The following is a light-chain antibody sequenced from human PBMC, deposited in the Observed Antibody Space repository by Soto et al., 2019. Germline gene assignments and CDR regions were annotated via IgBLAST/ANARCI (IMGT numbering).Light chain of an antibody. CDR1: SSDGGGSNS. J-gene: IGLJ1*01. Sequence: QSALTQPASVSASPGQSITISCTGTSSDGGGSNSVSWYQHHQGKAPKLMISEVTNRPSGMSNRSYGSTSCNTASLTISGLQAEDAADYYCNSHEITNTPLLVFGAGTKLTVL. CDR3: NSHEITNTPLLV. CDR2: EVT. V-gene: IGLV2-14*01.